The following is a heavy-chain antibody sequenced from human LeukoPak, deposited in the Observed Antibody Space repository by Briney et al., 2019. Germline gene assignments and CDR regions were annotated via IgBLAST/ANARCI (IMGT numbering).Heavy chain of an antibody. V-gene: IGHV3-23*01. CDR2: IGASGGST. CDR3: AKAEGYDILTGLDY. CDR1: GFTFSSYA. Sequence: GGSLRLSCATSGFTFSSYAMSWVRQAPGKGLEWVSGIGASGGSTYYADSVKGRFTISRDNSKSTLYLQMNSLRTEDTAVYYCAKAEGYDILTGLDYWGQGTLVTVSS. D-gene: IGHD3-9*01. J-gene: IGHJ4*02.